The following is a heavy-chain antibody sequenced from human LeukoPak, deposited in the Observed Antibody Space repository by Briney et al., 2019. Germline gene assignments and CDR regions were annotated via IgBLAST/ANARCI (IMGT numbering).Heavy chain of an antibody. CDR1: GDSVSSNSVT. Sequence: SQTLSLTCAISGDSVSSNSVTWNWIRKSPSRGLDWLGRTYYRSTWYNDYAVSVRGRITVNPDTSKNQFSLHLNSVTPEDTAVYYCARRLTQYDCFDPWGQGILVTVSS. CDR3: ARRLTQYDCFDP. V-gene: IGHV6-1*01. CDR2: TYYRSTWYN. J-gene: IGHJ5*02. D-gene: IGHD2-2*01.